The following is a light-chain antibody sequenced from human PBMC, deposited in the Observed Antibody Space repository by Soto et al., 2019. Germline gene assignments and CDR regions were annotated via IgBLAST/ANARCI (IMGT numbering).Light chain of an antibody. CDR1: QSVSSN. Sequence: EIVLTQSPGTLSLSPGERATLSCRASQSVSSNLAWYQQKPGQAPRLLIYGASTRATGIPARFSGSGSGTKFTLTIASLQPEDFATYYCQQYETFSGTFGPGTKVDIK. CDR2: GAS. V-gene: IGKV3-15*01. CDR3: QQYETFSGT. J-gene: IGKJ1*01.